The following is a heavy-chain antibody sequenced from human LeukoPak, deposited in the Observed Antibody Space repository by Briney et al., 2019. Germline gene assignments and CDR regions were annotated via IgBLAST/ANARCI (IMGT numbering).Heavy chain of an antibody. J-gene: IGHJ5*02. CDR2: IYHSGST. Sequence: RSSGTLSHTCAVSGGSISSSNWWSWVRQPPGKGLEWIGEIYHSGSTNYNPSLKSRVTISVDTSKNQFSLKLSSVTAADTAVYYCARDRGYGEANWFDPWGQGTLVTVSS. V-gene: IGHV4-4*02. D-gene: IGHD4-17*01. CDR1: GGSISSSNW. CDR3: ARDRGYGEANWFDP.